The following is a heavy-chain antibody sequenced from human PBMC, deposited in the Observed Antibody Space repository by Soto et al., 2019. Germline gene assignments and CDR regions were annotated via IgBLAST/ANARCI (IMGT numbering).Heavy chain of an antibody. Sequence: QLQLQASGPGLVQHSETLALTCTVTVGSTSSGSSYWGWNLQPPRKGLEWIGTIYYSGSTYSSPSPKSRVTLSVATSKNQFPLRLSSVTAADTALYYCASIHCTNGVCYRKNWFDPWGQGTLVTVSS. V-gene: IGHV4-39*01. CDR2: IYYSGST. CDR1: VGSTSSGSSY. CDR3: ASIHCTNGVCYRKNWFDP. D-gene: IGHD2-8*01. J-gene: IGHJ5*02.